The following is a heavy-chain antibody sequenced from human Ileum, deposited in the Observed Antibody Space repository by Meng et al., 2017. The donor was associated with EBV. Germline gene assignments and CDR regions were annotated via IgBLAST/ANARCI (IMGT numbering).Heavy chain of an antibody. J-gene: IGHJ4*02. V-gene: IGHV6-1*01. CDR2: TYYRSKWYN. CDR3: ARDYSSSAYSPFDY. Sequence: QVQWHKYGPGRRNPSQTLSLTCSTSGESVSSNLAAWNWIRQSPSRGLEWLGRTYYRSKWYNDYAVTVKSRITINPDTSKNQFSLQLNSVTPEDTAVYYCARDYSSSAYSPFDYWGQGTLVTVSS. D-gene: IGHD3-22*01. CDR1: GESVSSNLAA.